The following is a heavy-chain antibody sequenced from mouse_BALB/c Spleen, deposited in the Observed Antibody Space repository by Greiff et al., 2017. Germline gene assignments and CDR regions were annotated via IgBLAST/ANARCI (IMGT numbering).Heavy chain of an antibody. CDR1: GYTFTDFN. CDR2: INPNNGGI. CDR3: ARRDYGSSPFAY. J-gene: IGHJ3*01. D-gene: IGHD1-1*01. Sequence: EVKLVESGPELVKPGASVRIPCKASGYTFTDFNMDWVKQRPGKSLEWMGDINPNNGGINYNQKFKGKATLTVDKSSSTAYMELRSLTSEDTAVYYCARRDYGSSPFAYWGQGTLVTVSA. V-gene: IGHV1-18*01.